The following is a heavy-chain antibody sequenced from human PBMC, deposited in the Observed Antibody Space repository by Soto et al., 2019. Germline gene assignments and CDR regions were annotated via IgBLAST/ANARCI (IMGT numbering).Heavy chain of an antibody. V-gene: IGHV3-74*01. CDR1: GFTFSSYG. J-gene: IGHJ4*02. D-gene: IGHD2-15*01. CDR3: AGEYCSGGSCSGTEYFDY. CDR2: IKSDGSST. Sequence: GGSLRLSCAASGFTFSSYGMHWVRQAPGKGLVWVSRIKSDGSSTSYADSVKGRFTISRDNAKNTLDLQMNSRRAEDTAVYYCAGEYCSGGSCSGTEYFDYWGQGTLVTVSS.